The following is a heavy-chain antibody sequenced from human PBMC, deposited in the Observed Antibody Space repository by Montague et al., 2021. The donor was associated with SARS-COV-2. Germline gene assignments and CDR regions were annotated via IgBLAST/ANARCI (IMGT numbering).Heavy chain of an antibody. V-gene: IGHV4-59*08. Sequence: SETLSLTCTVSGGSISNYFWSWIRQPPGKGLEWIGYIYYIGRTNYNPSFKSRVTISVDTSMNQFSLKLTPVTAADTAVYYGARQNSGTDHYDAFDFWGQGTMVTVSS. D-gene: IGHD1-26*01. CDR2: IYYIGRT. CDR1: GGSISNYF. CDR3: ARQNSGTDHYDAFDF. J-gene: IGHJ3*01.